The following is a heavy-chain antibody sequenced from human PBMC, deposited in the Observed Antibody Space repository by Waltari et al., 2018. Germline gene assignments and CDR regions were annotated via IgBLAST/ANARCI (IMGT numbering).Heavy chain of an antibody. V-gene: IGHV4-39*07. CDR1: GGSISSRSYY. D-gene: IGHD5-12*01. CDR3: ARDPTPNGYSGYDYAFDI. J-gene: IGHJ3*02. Sequence: QLQLQESGPGLVKPSETLSLTCTVSGGSISSRSYYWGCIRQPPGKGLEWIGSIYYRGSIYYNPSLKSRVTISVDTSKIQFSLKLSSVTAADTAVYYCARDPTPNGYSGYDYAFDIWGQGTMVTVSS. CDR2: IYYRGSI.